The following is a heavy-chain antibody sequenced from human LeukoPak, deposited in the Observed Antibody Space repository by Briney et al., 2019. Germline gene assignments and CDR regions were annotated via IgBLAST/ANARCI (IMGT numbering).Heavy chain of an antibody. CDR3: AKAYGDYYFDY. J-gene: IGHJ4*02. V-gene: IGHV3-30*18. CDR2: ISYDGSNK. CDR1: GFIFSRYW. Sequence: GGSLRLSCAASGFIFSRYWMTWVRQAPGKGLEWVAVISYDGSNKYYADSVKGRFTISRDNSKNTLYLQMNSLRAEDTAVYYCAKAYGDYYFDYWGQGTLVTVSS. D-gene: IGHD4-17*01.